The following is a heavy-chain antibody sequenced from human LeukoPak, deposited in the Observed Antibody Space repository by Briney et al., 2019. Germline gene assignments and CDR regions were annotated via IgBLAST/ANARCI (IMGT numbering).Heavy chain of an antibody. CDR2: ISGSGGNT. CDR1: GFTFSSYA. D-gene: IGHD3-22*01. J-gene: IGHJ4*02. V-gene: IGHV3-23*01. CDR3: VDSSGSR. Sequence: GGSLRLSCAASGFTFSSYATSWVRQAPGKGLEWVSTISGSGGNTYYADSVKGRFTISRDNSKNTLYLQMNSLRAEDTAVYYCVDSSGSRWGQGTLVTVSS.